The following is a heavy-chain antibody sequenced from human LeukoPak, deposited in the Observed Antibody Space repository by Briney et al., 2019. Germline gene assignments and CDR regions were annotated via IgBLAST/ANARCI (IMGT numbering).Heavy chain of an antibody. V-gene: IGHV4-59*12. CDR2: IYHSGST. CDR1: GGSISSYY. CDR3: ARDWGNYDFWSGYYESDYFDY. Sequence: SETLSLTCTVSGGSISSYYWSWIRQPPGKGLEWIGSIYHSGSTYYNPSLKSRVTISVDTSKNQFSLKLSSVTAADTAVYYCARDWGNYDFWSGYYESDYFDYWGQGTLVTVSS. J-gene: IGHJ4*02. D-gene: IGHD3-3*01.